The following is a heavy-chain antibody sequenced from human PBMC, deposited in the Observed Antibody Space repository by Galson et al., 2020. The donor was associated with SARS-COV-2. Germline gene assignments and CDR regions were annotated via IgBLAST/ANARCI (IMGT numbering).Heavy chain of an antibody. V-gene: IGHV4-39*01. J-gene: IGHJ5*02. CDR3: ARHDNRIIGWFDP. Sequence: SETLSLTCTVSGGSISSSSYYWAWIRQPPGKGLEWIGSIYYSGNTYYNPSLKSRVTISVDTSKNQFSLKLSSVTAADTAVYHCARHDNRIIGWFDPWGQGTLVIVSS. CDR1: GGSISSSSYY. CDR2: IYYSGNT. D-gene: IGHD1-20*01.